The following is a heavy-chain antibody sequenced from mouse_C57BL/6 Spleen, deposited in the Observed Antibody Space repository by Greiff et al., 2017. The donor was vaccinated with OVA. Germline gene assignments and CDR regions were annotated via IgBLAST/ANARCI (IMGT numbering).Heavy chain of an antibody. D-gene: IGHD1-1*01. CDR1: GYTFTSYW. J-gene: IGHJ4*01. Sequence: QVQLQQSGAELVKPGASVKLSCKASGYTFTSYWMQWVKQRPGQGLEWIGEIDPSDSYTNYNQKFKGKATLTVDTSSSTAYMQLSSLTSEDSAVYYCARNYYGSSPLYYAMDYWGQGTSVTVSS. CDR3: ARNYYGSSPLYYAMDY. CDR2: IDPSDSYT. V-gene: IGHV1-50*01.